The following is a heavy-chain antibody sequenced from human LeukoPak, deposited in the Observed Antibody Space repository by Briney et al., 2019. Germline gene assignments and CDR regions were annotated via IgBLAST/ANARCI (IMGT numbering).Heavy chain of an antibody. CDR1: GYSFTSYW. J-gene: IGHJ4*02. CDR3: ARLPAGLVRTYYYDSSGYYPPDY. CDR2: IYPGDSDT. V-gene: IGHV5-51*01. D-gene: IGHD3-22*01. Sequence: GESLKISCKGSGYSFTSYWIGWVRQMPGKGLEWMGIIYPGDSDTRYSPSFQGQVTISADKSISTAYLQWSSLKASDTAMYYCARLPAGLVRTYYYDSSGYYPPDYWGQGTLVTVSS.